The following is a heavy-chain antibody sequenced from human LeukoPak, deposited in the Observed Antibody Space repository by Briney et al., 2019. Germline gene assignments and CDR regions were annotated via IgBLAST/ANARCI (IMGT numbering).Heavy chain of an antibody. D-gene: IGHD2-15*01. CDR3: AKDAGYCSGGSCFHPVGFFDY. V-gene: IGHV3-43*02. CDR1: GFTFDDYA. J-gene: IGHJ4*02. Sequence: GGSLILSCAASGFTFDDYAMHWVRQAPGKGLEWVSLISGDGGSTYYADSVKGRFTISRDNSKNSLYLQMNSLRTEDTALYYCAKDAGYCSGGSCFHPVGFFDYWGQGTLVTVSS. CDR2: ISGDGGST.